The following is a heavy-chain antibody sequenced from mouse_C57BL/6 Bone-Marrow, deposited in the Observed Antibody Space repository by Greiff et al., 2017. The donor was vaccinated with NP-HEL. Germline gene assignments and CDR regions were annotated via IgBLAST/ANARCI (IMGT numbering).Heavy chain of an antibody. V-gene: IGHV1-81*01. J-gene: IGHJ2*01. CDR2: IYPRSGNP. CDR3: ARSNYYGSSYVTFDY. CDR1: GYTFTSYG. Sequence: QVQLQQSGAELARPGASVKLSCKASGYTFTSYGISWVKQRTGQGLEWIGEIYPRSGNPYYNEKFKGKATLTADQSSSTAYMELRSLTSEDSAFYFCARSNYYGSSYVTFDYWGKGTTLTVSS. D-gene: IGHD1-1*01.